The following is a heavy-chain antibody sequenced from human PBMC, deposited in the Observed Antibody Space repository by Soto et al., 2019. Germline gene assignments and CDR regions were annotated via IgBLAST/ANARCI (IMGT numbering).Heavy chain of an antibody. V-gene: IGHV3-11*01. Sequence: GGSLRLSCAASGSTFSDYYMSWIRQAPGKGLEWVSYISSSGSTIYYADSVKGRFTTSRDNAKNSLYLQMNSLRAEDTAVYYCARGPSSSSGYYYYYYMDVWGKGTTVTVSS. CDR3: ARGPSSSSGYYYYYYMDV. CDR1: GSTFSDYY. J-gene: IGHJ6*03. CDR2: ISSSGSTI. D-gene: IGHD6-6*01.